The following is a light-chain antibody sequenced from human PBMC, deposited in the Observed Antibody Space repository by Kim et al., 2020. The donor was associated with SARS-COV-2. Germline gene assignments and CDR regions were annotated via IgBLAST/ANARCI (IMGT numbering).Light chain of an antibody. J-gene: IGLJ2*01. V-gene: IGLV3-1*01. CDR1: KLGDKY. CDR3: QAWDSSTAV. Sequence: VSPGQTASLTCSGDKLGDKYACWYQQKPGQSPVLVIYQDSKRPSGIPERFSGSNSGNTATLTISGTQAMDEADYYCQAWDSSTAVFGGGTKLTVL. CDR2: QDS.